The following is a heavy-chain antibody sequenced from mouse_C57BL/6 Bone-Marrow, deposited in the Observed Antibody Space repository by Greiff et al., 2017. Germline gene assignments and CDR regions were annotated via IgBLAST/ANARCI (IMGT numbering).Heavy chain of an antibody. Sequence: VQLQQSGPELVKPGASVKISCKASGYTFTDYYINWVKQRPGQGLEWIGWIFPGSGSTYYNEKFKGKATLTVDKSSSTAYMVLSSLTSEDSAVYFCARDYGSSYGFAYWGQGTLVTVSA. D-gene: IGHD1-1*01. J-gene: IGHJ3*01. CDR1: GYTFTDYY. CDR2: IFPGSGST. CDR3: ARDYGSSYGFAY. V-gene: IGHV1-75*01.